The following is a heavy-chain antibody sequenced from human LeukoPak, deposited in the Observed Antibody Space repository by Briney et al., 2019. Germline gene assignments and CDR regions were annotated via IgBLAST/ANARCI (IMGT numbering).Heavy chain of an antibody. V-gene: IGHV3-9*01. CDR1: GITFVDYA. Sequence: GGSLRLSCAASGITFVDYAMHWVRQATGKGLAWVSGISWNSRSIGYADSVKGRFTISRDNAKNSLYLQMNSLRAEDTALYYCAKDLSRYYYNGMDVWGQGTTVTVSS. CDR2: ISWNSRSI. J-gene: IGHJ6*02. CDR3: AKDLSRYYYNGMDV. D-gene: IGHD2/OR15-2a*01.